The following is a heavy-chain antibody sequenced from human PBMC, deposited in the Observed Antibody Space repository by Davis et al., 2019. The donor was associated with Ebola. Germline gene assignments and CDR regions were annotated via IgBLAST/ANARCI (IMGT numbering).Heavy chain of an antibody. V-gene: IGHV3-48*03. CDR3: ARDVGVVPAAMTLDV. D-gene: IGHD2-2*01. J-gene: IGHJ6*02. Sequence: GESLKISCEVSGFTFSSNEMTWFRQAPGKGLEWVSYIDSSASTIYYADSVKGRFTISRDNAKNSLYLQMNSLRAEDTAVYYCARDVGVVPAAMTLDVWGPGTTVTVSS. CDR2: IDSSASTI. CDR1: GFTFSSNE.